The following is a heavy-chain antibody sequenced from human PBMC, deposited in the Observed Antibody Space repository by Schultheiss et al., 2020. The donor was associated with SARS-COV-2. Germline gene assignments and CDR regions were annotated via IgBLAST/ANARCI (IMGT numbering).Heavy chain of an antibody. CDR2: INSDGSST. V-gene: IGHV3-74*01. CDR3: ARDGGFGELFYYYYMDV. D-gene: IGHD3-10*01. J-gene: IGHJ6*03. CDR1: GFTVSSNY. Sequence: GGSLRLSCAASGFTVSSNYMSWVRQAPGKGPVWVSRINSDGSSTSYADSVKGRFTISRDNSKNTLYLQMNSLRAEDTAVYYCARDGGFGELFYYYYMDVWGKGTTVTVSS.